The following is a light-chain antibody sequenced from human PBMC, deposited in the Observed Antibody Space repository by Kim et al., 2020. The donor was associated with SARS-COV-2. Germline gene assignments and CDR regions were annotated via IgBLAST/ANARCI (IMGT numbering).Light chain of an antibody. CDR3: SSFAGSNNPVV. Sequence: QSGTISCTGTSSDVGGYNYVSWYQQHPGKAPKFIIYEVNKRPSGVPDRFSGSKSGNTASLTVSGLQAEDEADYYGSSFAGSNNPVVFGGGTQLTVL. CDR1: SSDVGGYNY. J-gene: IGLJ2*01. CDR2: EVN. V-gene: IGLV2-8*01.